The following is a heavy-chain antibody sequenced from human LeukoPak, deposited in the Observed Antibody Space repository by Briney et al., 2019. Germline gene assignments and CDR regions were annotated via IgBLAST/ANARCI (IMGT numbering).Heavy chain of an antibody. D-gene: IGHD3-10*01. J-gene: IGHJ4*02. CDR2: INHSGST. V-gene: IGHV4-34*01. Sequence: KPSETLSLTCAVYGGSFSGYYWSWIRQPPGKGLEWIGEINHSGSTNYNPSLKSRVTISVDTSKNQFSLKLSSVTAADTAVYYCARSGLWFGKRHFDYWGQGTLVTVSS. CDR3: ARSGLWFGKRHFDY. CDR1: GGSFSGYY.